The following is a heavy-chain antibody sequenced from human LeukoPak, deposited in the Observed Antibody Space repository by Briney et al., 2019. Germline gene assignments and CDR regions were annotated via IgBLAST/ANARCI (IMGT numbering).Heavy chain of an antibody. V-gene: IGHV4-59*01. J-gene: IGHJ4*02. Sequence: PSETLSLTCTVSGGSISAYYWSWIRQSPGKGLEWIGYIYYSGSTKYNPSLKSRVTISVDTSKNQFSLKLSSVTAADTAVYYCVRGQLRFLDWGQGTLVTVSS. CDR3: VRGQLRFLD. CDR2: IYYSGST. D-gene: IGHD3-3*01. CDR1: GGSISAYY.